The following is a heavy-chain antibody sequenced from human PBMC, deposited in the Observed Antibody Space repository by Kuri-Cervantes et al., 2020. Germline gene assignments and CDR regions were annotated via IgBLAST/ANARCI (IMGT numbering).Heavy chain of an antibody. D-gene: IGHD3-9*01. CDR2: IKSKTDGGTT. Sequence: GESLKISCAASGVTFSSSWMNWVRQAPGKGLEWVGRIKSKTDGGTTDYAAPVKGRFTISRDDSKNTLYLQMNSLKTEDTAVYYCTTDLYYDILTGWEDWFDPWGQGTLVTVSS. CDR1: GVTFSSSW. CDR3: TTDLYYDILTGWEDWFDP. J-gene: IGHJ5*02. V-gene: IGHV3-15*01.